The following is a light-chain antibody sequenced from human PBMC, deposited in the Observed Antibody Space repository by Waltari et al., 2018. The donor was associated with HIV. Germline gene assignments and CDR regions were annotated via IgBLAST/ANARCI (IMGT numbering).Light chain of an antibody. Sequence: EIEMTQSPATLSVSPGERANLSCRSSQSVRSKLAWYQQKPGQAPRLLIYDASTRATGIPARFSGSGSGTEFTLTISSLQSADFATYYCQQYYTTSVTFGQGTKLAIK. CDR2: DAS. J-gene: IGKJ2*01. CDR3: QQYYTTSVT. V-gene: IGKV3-15*01. CDR1: QSVRSK.